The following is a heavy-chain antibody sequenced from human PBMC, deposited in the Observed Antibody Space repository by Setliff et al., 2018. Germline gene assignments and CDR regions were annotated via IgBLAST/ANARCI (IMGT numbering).Heavy chain of an antibody. V-gene: IGHV4-61*02. Sequence: SETLSLTCTVSGGSVSSRNYYWTWIRQPAGKGLEWIGRIYTSGSTDYDPSLKSRVTISVDTSKNQFSLKLSSVTAADTAVYYCARGKIRITMIVVPTGGAFDIWGQGTMVTVSS. D-gene: IGHD3-22*01. CDR2: IYTSGST. CDR1: GGSVSSRNYY. CDR3: ARGKIRITMIVVPTGGAFDI. J-gene: IGHJ3*02.